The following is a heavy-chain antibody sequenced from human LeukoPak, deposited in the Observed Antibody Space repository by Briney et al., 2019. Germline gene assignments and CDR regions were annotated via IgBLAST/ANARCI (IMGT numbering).Heavy chain of an antibody. CDR3: ARDVGSGWFDY. V-gene: IGHV3-7*01. J-gene: IGHJ4*02. D-gene: IGHD6-19*01. CDR1: GFTFTSIW. Sequence: PGRSLRLACAASGFTFTSIWISWVRPAPGNGLGWVANINQDGSERGYVDSVKGRFTISRDNAKNSLYLQMNSLRAEDTAVYYCARDVGSGWFDYWGQGTLVTVSS. CDR2: INQDGSER.